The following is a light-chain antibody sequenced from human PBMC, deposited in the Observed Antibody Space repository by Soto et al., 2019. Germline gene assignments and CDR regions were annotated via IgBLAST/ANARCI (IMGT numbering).Light chain of an antibody. CDR3: RQYSIWPCT. J-gene: IGKJ4*01. Sequence: EIVMTHSPATLSVSPGERANLSCRASQSVSSSYLAWYQQKPGQAPRLLIYGASTRATGIPARFFGSGSGTEVTLTINSLQSEDFAVYYCRQYSIWPCTFGGGTKVDIK. V-gene: IGKV3-15*01. CDR1: QSVSSSY. CDR2: GAS.